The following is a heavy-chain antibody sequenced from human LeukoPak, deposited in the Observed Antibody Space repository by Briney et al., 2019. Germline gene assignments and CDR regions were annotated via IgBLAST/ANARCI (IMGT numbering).Heavy chain of an antibody. CDR3: ATEGGWQPTDYGDNVY. J-gene: IGHJ4*02. D-gene: IGHD4-17*01. CDR2: ISPYKGDR. Sequence: ASVKVSCKASGHTFTNYGITWVRRAPGQGLEWMGWISPYKGDRNYAQSLQGRVTMTTDTSTSTAYMEVRSLRSDDTAVYYCATEGGWQPTDYGDNVYWGQGTLVTVSS. CDR1: GHTFTNYG. V-gene: IGHV1-18*01.